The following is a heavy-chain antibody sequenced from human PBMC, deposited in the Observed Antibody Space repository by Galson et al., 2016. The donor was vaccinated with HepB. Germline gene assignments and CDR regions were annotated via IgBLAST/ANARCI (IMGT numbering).Heavy chain of an antibody. Sequence: SLRLSCAASGFTFGNYGMHWVRQAPGKGLEWVAVISYGGSNKYYADSVKGRFTISRDNSKNRLYLQMNSLRPEDTAVYFCAKELRPPFGVILISYNMDVWGQGTTVTVSS. CDR2: ISYGGSNK. V-gene: IGHV3-30*18. CDR3: AKELRPPFGVILISYNMDV. J-gene: IGHJ6*03. CDR1: GFTFGNYG. D-gene: IGHD3-3*01.